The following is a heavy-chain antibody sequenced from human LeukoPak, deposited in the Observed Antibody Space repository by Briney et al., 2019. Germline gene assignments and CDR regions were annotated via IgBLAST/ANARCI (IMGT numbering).Heavy chain of an antibody. CDR1: GGSFSGYY. J-gene: IGHJ5*02. D-gene: IGHD3-9*01. CDR3: AREPHTRGDILTGYLNWFDP. CDR2: INHSGST. Sequence: SETLSLTCAVYGGSFSGYYWSWIRQPPGKGLEWIGEINHSGSTNYNPSLKSRVTISVDTSKNQFSLKLSSVTAADTAVYYCAREPHTRGDILTGYLNWFDPWGQGTLVTVSS. V-gene: IGHV4-34*01.